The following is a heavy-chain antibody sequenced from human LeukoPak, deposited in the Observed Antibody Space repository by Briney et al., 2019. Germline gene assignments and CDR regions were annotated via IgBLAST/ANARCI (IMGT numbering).Heavy chain of an antibody. Sequence: PGRSLRLSCAASGFTFSSYGMHWVRQAPGKGLEWVAVISYDGSNKYYADSVKGRFTISRDNSKNTLYLQMNSLRAEDTAVYYCAKDNNYGSGSYYSHHTENFFNYWGQGTLVTVSS. CDR2: ISYDGSNK. CDR3: AKDNNYGSGSYYSHHTENFFNY. D-gene: IGHD3-10*01. J-gene: IGHJ4*02. V-gene: IGHV3-30*18. CDR1: GFTFSSYG.